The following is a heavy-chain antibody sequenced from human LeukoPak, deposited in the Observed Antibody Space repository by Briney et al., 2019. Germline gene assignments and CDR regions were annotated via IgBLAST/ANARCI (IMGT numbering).Heavy chain of an antibody. D-gene: IGHD2-15*01. J-gene: IGHJ4*02. Sequence: PSETLSLTCAVSGGSISSSSYYWSWIRQPPGKGLEWIGEINHSGSTNYNPSLKSRVTISVDTSKNQFSLKLSSVTAADTAVYYCARGAPAAPRGYCSGGSCSHFDYWGQGTLVTVSS. CDR3: ARGAPAAPRGYCSGGSCSHFDY. CDR1: GGSISSSSYY. CDR2: INHSGST. V-gene: IGHV4-39*07.